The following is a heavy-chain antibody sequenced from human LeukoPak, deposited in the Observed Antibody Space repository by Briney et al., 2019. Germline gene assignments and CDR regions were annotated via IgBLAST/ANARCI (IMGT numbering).Heavy chain of an antibody. D-gene: IGHD3-22*01. J-gene: IGHJ4*02. CDR2: IIPIFGTA. CDR3: ARGPRLTYYYDSSGYYLDY. V-gene: IGHV1-69*06. CDR1: GGTFSSYA. Sequence: ASVKVSCKASGGTFSSYAISWVRQAPGQGLEWMGRIIPIFGTANYAQKFQGRVTITADKSTSTAYMELSSLRSEDTAVYYCARGPRLTYYYDSSGYYLDYWGQGTLVTVSS.